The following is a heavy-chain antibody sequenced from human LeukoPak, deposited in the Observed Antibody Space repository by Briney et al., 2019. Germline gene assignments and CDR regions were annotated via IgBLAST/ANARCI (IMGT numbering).Heavy chain of an antibody. D-gene: IGHD2-8*01. Sequence: GGSPRLSCAASGFTFSSYSMNWVRQAPGKGLEWVSYISSSSSTIYYADSVKGRFTISRDNAKNSLYLQMNSLRAEDTAVYYCARWDAIIEGHYMDVWGKGTTVTVSS. CDR3: ARWDAIIEGHYMDV. J-gene: IGHJ6*03. V-gene: IGHV3-48*01. CDR2: ISSSSSTI. CDR1: GFTFSSYS.